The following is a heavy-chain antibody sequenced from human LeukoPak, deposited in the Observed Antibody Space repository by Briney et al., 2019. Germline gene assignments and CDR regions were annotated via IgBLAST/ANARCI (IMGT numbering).Heavy chain of an antibody. Sequence: SQTLSLTCTVSGDSISSGGYYWSWIRQHPGKGLGWIGYIYYSGSTYYNPSLKSRVTISVDTSKNQFSLKLSSVTAADTAVYYCARGSADAYYFDYWGQGTLVTVSS. CDR3: ARGSADAYYFDY. CDR2: IYYSGST. CDR1: GDSISSGGYY. J-gene: IGHJ4*02. V-gene: IGHV4-31*03.